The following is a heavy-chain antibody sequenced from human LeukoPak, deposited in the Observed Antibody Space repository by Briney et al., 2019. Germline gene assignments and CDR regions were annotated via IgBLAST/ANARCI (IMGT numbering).Heavy chain of an antibody. V-gene: IGHV4-30-4*08. D-gene: IGHD6-13*01. CDR2: IYYSGST. CDR1: GGSISSGDSY. CDR3: ARVWYSSSCFDY. Sequence: SETLSLTCTVSGGSISSGDSYWSWIRQPPGKGLEWIGYIYYSGSTYYNPSLKSRVTISVDTSKNQFSLKLSSVTAADTAVYYCARVWYSSSCFDYWGQGTLVTVSS. J-gene: IGHJ4*02.